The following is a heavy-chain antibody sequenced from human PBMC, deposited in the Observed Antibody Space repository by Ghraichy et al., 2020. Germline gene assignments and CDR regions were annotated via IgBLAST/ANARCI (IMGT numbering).Heavy chain of an antibody. CDR3: ARDSTVTTRDFDY. CDR1: GFTFSSYS. CDR2: ISSSSSTI. D-gene: IGHD4-11*01. V-gene: IGHV3-48*02. Sequence: LSLTCAASGFTFSSYSMNWVRQAPGKGLEWVSYISSSSSTIYYADSVKGRFTISRDNAKNSLYLQMNSLRDEDTAVYYCARDSTVTTRDFDYWGQGTLVTVSS. J-gene: IGHJ4*02.